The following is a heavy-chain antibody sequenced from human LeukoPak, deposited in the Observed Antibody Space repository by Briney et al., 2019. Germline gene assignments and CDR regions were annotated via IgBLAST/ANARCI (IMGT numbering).Heavy chain of an antibody. CDR2: INHSGST. CDR1: GGSFSGYY. CDR3: ARHSSGWYGY. D-gene: IGHD6-19*01. J-gene: IGHJ4*02. Sequence: PSETLSLTCAVYGGSFSGYYWSWIRQPPGKGLEWIGEINHSGSTNYNPSLKSRVTISVDTSKNQFSLKLSSVTAADTAVYYCARHSSGWYGYWGQGTLVTVSS. V-gene: IGHV4-34*01.